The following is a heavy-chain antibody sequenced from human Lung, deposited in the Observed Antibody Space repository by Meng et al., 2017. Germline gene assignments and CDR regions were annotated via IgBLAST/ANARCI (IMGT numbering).Heavy chain of an antibody. D-gene: IGHD1-7*01. CDR1: GDSITRTQW. CDR2: ISHSGST. J-gene: IGHJ4*02. CDR3: ARETLRELGLFHY. Sequence: QLQLEESAPRLVPPSGTLSLACAVSGDSITRTQWWSWLRQTPGKGLEWIGEISHSGSTVYRPSLQGRVSISLDKSNNEFSLKLTSVTAADTAVYYCARETLRELGLFHYWGQGSLVTVSS. V-gene: IGHV4-4*02.